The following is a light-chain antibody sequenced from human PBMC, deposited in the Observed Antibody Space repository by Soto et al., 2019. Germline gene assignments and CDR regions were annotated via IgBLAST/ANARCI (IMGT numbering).Light chain of an antibody. Sequence: QSVLTQPASVSGSPGQSITISCTGTSSDVGGYNYVSWYQQHPGKAPKLMIYEVSNRPSGVSNRFSGSKSANTASLTISGLQAEDAADYYCSSYTSTSTVVFGGGTKLTVL. CDR2: EVS. J-gene: IGLJ2*01. CDR3: SSYTSTSTVV. CDR1: SSDVGGYNY. V-gene: IGLV2-14*01.